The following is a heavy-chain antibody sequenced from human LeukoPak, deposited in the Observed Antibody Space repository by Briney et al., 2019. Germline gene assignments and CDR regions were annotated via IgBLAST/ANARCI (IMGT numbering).Heavy chain of an antibody. CDR2: INHSGST. V-gene: IGHV4-34*01. CDR1: GGSFSGYY. J-gene: IGHJ4*02. Sequence: PSETLSLTCAVYGGSFSGYYWSWIRQPPGKGLEWIGGINHSGSTNYNPSLKSRVIISVDTSKNHFSLKLNSVTAADTAVYHCARQQGDYVNYWGQGTLVTVSS. D-gene: IGHD6-13*01. CDR3: ARQQGDYVNY.